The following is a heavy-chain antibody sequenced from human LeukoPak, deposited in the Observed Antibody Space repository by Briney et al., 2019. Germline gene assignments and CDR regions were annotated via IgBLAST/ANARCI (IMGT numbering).Heavy chain of an antibody. V-gene: IGHV3-9*01. J-gene: IGHJ6*02. Sequence: GGSLRLSCAASGFTFDDYAMHWVRQAPGKGLEWVSGISWNSGSIGYADSVKGRFTISRDNAKNSLYLQMNSLRAEDTAVYYCAKAGDYYDILTGYYKNYYYGMDVWGQGTTVTVSS. D-gene: IGHD3-9*01. CDR2: ISWNSGSI. CDR1: GFTFDDYA. CDR3: AKAGDYYDILTGYYKNYYYGMDV.